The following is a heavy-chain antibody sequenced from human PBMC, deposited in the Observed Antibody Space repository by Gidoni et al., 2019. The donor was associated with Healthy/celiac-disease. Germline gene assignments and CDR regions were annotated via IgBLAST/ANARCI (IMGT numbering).Heavy chain of an antibody. J-gene: IGHJ4*02. CDR2: FYSSGST. Sequence: EVHTGAVGGGSIQPGGSLRRSCAPPGGPVSSTYMSRVRQAPGRGLVWVSVFYSSGSTYYADSGKGRFTISRDNSKLSLYLQMNSLRAEDTAVYYCARGYCSIAICPFDYWGQGTLVTVSS. V-gene: IGHV3-53*01. D-gene: IGHD2-2*01. CDR3: ARGYCSIAICPFDY. CDR1: GGPVSSTY.